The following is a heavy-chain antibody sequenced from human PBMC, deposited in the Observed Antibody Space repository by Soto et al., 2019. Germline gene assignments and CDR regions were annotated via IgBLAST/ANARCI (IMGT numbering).Heavy chain of an antibody. V-gene: IGHV3-23*01. CDR2: ISGSGGST. J-gene: IGHJ2*01. CDR1: GFTFSSYA. D-gene: IGHD4-17*01. Sequence: EVQLLESGGGLVQPGGSLRLSCAASGFTFSSYAMSWVRQAPGKGLEWVSAISGSGGSTYYADSVRGRLTISRDNSKNTLYLQMNRLRAEATAVYYCAKRTVGWYFDLWGRGTLVTVSS. CDR3: AKRTVGWYFDL.